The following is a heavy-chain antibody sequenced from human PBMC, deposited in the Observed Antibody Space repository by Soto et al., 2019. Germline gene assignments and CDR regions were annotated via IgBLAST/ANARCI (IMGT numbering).Heavy chain of an antibody. J-gene: IGHJ4*02. CDR3: ARDLYSGYDSPGIDY. Sequence: ASVKVSCKASGYTFTSYGISWVRQAPGQGLEWMGWISAYNGNTNYAQKLQGRVTMTTDTSTSTAYMELRSLRSDDTAVYYCARDLYSGYDSPGIDYWGQGTLVTVSS. CDR2: ISAYNGNT. CDR1: GYTFTSYG. D-gene: IGHD5-12*01. V-gene: IGHV1-18*01.